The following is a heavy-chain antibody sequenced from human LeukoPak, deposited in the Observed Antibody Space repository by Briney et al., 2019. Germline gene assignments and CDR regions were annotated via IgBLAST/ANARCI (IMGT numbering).Heavy chain of an antibody. D-gene: IGHD3-9*01. CDR2: VTGDGSST. V-gene: IGHV3-43*02. CDR1: GFTFEDYA. CDR3: AKDRETTGYEH. Sequence: GGSLRLSCAASGFTFEDYAMHWVRQAPGKGLEWVSFVTGDGSSTYYADSVKGRFTISRDNSKNSLYLQMNSLRIEDTALYYCAKDRETTGYEHCGQGTLVTVSS. J-gene: IGHJ1*01.